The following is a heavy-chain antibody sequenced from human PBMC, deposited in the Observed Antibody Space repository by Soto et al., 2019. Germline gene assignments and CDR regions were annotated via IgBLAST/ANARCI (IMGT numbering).Heavy chain of an antibody. CDR2: ISYDGSNK. D-gene: IGHD3-22*01. Sequence: GGSLRLSCAASGFTFSSYGMHWVRQAPGKGLEWVAVISYDGSNKYYADSVKGRFTISRDNSKNTLYLQMNSLRAEDTAVYYCAKDSDAGLDYYDSSGYRPTEFDPWGQGTLVTVSS. CDR1: GFTFSSYG. CDR3: AKDSDAGLDYYDSSGYRPTEFDP. V-gene: IGHV3-30*18. J-gene: IGHJ5*02.